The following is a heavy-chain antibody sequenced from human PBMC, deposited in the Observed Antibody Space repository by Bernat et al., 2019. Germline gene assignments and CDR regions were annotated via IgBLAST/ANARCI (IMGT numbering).Heavy chain of an antibody. V-gene: IGHV1-69*08. CDR1: GGTFSSYT. J-gene: IGHJ5*02. CDR2: IIPILGIA. D-gene: IGHD3-10*01. Sequence: QVQLVQSGAEVKKPGSSVKVSCKASGGTFSSYTISWVRQAPGQGPGWMGRIIPILGIANYAKKFQGRVTITADKSTSTAYMELSSLRSEDTAVYYCARDPAGYGSAASWFDPWGQGTLVTVSS. CDR3: ARDPAGYGSAASWFDP.